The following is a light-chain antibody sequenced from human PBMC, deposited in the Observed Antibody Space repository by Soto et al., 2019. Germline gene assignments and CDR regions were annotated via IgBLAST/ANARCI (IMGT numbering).Light chain of an antibody. CDR1: QSISSY. CDR3: QQSYSAPQVT. Sequence: DIQMTQSPSSLSASVGDRVTITCRASQSISSYLNWYQQKPGEAPKLLIYAASSLQSGVPSRFSDSGSGTDFTLTISSLQPEDFATYYCQQSYSAPQVTFGGGTKVDIK. CDR2: AAS. J-gene: IGKJ4*01. V-gene: IGKV1-39*01.